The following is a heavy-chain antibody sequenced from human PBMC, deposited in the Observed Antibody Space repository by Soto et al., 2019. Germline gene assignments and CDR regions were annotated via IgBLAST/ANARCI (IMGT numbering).Heavy chain of an antibody. V-gene: IGHV3-74*01. CDR1: GFTFSSYW. Sequence: GGSLRLSCAASGFTFSSYWMHWVRQAPGKGLVWVSRINSDGSSTSYADSVKGRFTISRDNAKNTLYLQMNSLRAEDTAVYYCARDPLPGYDFWSGRLDYYYYYGMDVWGQGTTVTVSS. CDR2: INSDGSST. CDR3: ARDPLPGYDFWSGRLDYYYYYGMDV. D-gene: IGHD3-3*01. J-gene: IGHJ6*02.